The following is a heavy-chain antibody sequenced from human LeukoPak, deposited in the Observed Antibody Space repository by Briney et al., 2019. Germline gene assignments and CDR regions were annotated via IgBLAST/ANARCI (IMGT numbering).Heavy chain of an antibody. CDR2: IGSSGNTI. CDR1: GFTFSSYA. J-gene: IGHJ4*02. D-gene: IGHD3-22*01. V-gene: IGHV3-48*03. Sequence: GGSLRLSCAASGFTFSSYAMSWVRQAPGKGLEWVSYIGSSGNTIYYADSVKGRFTISRDNAKNSLYLQMNSLRAEDTAIYYCARDKNYYDSSGRRKVTDYWGQGTLVTVSS. CDR3: ARDKNYYDSSGRRKVTDY.